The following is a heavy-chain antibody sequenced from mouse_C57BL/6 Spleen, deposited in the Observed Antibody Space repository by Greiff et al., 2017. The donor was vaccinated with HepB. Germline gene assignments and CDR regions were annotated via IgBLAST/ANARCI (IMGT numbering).Heavy chain of an antibody. Sequence: VQLQQSGAELVKPGASVKLSCKASGYTFTEYTIHWVKQRSGQGLEWIGWFYPGSGSIKYNEKFKDKATLTADKSSSTGYMELSRLTYEDSAVYFCARHETSFCHDYEGWFAYWGQGTLVTVSA. V-gene: IGHV1-62-2*01. CDR2: FYPGSGSI. D-gene: IGHD2-4*01. J-gene: IGHJ3*01. CDR3: ARHETSFCHDYEGWFAY. CDR1: GYTFTEYT.